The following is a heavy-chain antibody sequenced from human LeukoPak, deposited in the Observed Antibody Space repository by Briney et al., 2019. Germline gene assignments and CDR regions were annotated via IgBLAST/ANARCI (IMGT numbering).Heavy chain of an antibody. D-gene: IGHD3-22*01. V-gene: IGHV4-59*08. Sequence: SETLSLTCTVSGGSISSYYWSWIRQPPGKELEWIGYIYYSGRTYYNPSLKSRVTISVDTSKNQFSLSLGSVTAADTAVYFCARTIPDSSGYYYSDYRGQGTLVTVSS. J-gene: IGHJ4*02. CDR3: ARTIPDSSGYYYSDY. CDR2: IYYSGRT. CDR1: GGSISSYY.